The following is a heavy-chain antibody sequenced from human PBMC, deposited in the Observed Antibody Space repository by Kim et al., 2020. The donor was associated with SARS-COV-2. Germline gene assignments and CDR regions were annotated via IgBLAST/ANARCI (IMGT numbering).Heavy chain of an antibody. J-gene: IGHJ4*01. D-gene: IGHD6-19*01. CDR3: ARDAGYNIGLDY. Sequence: GASLRLSCAASGFTFSSYSMNWVRQAPGKGLEWVSSISSSSSYINYADSVKDRFTISRDNAKNSLYLQMNSLRAEDTAVYYCARDAGYNIGLDYWGQG. V-gene: IGHV3-21*01. CDR2: ISSSSSYI. CDR1: GFTFSSYS.